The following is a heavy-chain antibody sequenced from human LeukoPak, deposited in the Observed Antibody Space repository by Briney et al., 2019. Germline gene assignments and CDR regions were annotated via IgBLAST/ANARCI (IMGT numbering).Heavy chain of an antibody. D-gene: IGHD5-18*01. CDR2: ISSSSSYI. V-gene: IGHV3-21*01. CDR3: ARVLSPRYSYGYNY. CDR1: GFTFSSYS. Sequence: GGSLRLSCAASGFTFSSYSMNWVRQAPGKGLEWVSSISSSSSYIYYADSVKGRFTISRDNSKNTLYLQMRSTLYLQMNSLRVEDTAVYYCARVLSPRYSYGYNYWGQGTLVTVSS. J-gene: IGHJ4*02.